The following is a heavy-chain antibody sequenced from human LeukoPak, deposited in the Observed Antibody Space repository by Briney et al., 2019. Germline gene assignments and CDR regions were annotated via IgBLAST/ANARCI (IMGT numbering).Heavy chain of an antibody. V-gene: IGHV1-8*02. D-gene: IGHD4-23*01. J-gene: IGHJ4*02. CDR3: ARDDYGGKGDY. CDR1: GYTLTSYD. CDR2: MNPNSGNT. Sequence: GASVKVSCKASGYTLTSYDINWVRQATGQGLEWMGWMNPNSGNTDYAQKLQGRVTMTTDTSTSTAYMELRSLRSDDTAVYYCARDDYGGKGDYWGQGTLVTVSS.